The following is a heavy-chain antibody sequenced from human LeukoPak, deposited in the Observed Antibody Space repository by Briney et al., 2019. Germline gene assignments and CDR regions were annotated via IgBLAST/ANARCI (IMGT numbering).Heavy chain of an antibody. V-gene: IGHV3-15*01. CDR2: IKSKTDGGTT. Sequence: GGSLRLSCVASGFTFSSYWMSWVRQAPGKGLEWVGRIKSKTDGGTTDYAAPVKGRFTISRDDSKNTLYLQMNSLKTEDTAVYYCTTDGQQQLDNYYYYMDVWGKGTTVTISS. CDR1: GFTFSSYW. J-gene: IGHJ6*03. D-gene: IGHD6-13*01. CDR3: TTDGQQQLDNYYYYMDV.